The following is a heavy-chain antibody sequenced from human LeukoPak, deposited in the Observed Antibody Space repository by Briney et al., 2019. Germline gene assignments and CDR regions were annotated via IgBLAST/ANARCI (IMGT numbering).Heavy chain of an antibody. V-gene: IGHV3-23*01. J-gene: IGHJ3*02. D-gene: IGHD5-12*01. CDR1: GFTFSSYA. CDR2: ISGSGGYT. CDR3: AKNWGATIYYAFDI. Sequence: GGSLRLSCAASGFTFSSYAISWVRQAPGKGLELVSAISGSGGYTYYADSVKGRFTISRDNSKNTLDLQMNSLRAEDTAVYYCAKNWGATIYYAFDIWGQGTMVTVSS.